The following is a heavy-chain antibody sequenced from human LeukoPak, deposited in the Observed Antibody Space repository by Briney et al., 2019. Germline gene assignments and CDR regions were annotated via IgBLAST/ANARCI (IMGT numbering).Heavy chain of an antibody. CDR1: GFTFSSYA. D-gene: IGHD3-22*01. Sequence: GGSLRLSCEASGFTFSSYAMSWVRQAPGKGLEWVSAISGSGGSTYYADSVKGRFTISRDNSKNTLYLQMNSLRAEDTAVYYCARDLKATMIVVPSGWFDPWGQGTLVTVSS. J-gene: IGHJ5*02. CDR2: ISGSGGST. V-gene: IGHV3-23*01. CDR3: ARDLKATMIVVPSGWFDP.